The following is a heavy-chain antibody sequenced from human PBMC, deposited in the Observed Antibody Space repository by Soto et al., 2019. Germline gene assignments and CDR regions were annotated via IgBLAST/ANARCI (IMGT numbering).Heavy chain of an antibody. D-gene: IGHD2-15*01. Sequence: EVQLLESGGGLVQPGGALRLSCAASGFTFSSQAMSWVRQAPGKGLEWISSISAGSEGAYYADSVKGRFTISRDNSNNTLYLQMNSLRAEDTDVYYCARDLWWYLHWGQGTLVTVSS. V-gene: IGHV3-23*01. CDR2: ISAGSEGA. CDR3: ARDLWWYLH. J-gene: IGHJ4*02. CDR1: GFTFSSQA.